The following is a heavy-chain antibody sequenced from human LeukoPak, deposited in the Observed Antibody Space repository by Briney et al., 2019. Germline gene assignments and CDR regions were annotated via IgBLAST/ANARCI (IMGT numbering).Heavy chain of an antibody. J-gene: IGHJ2*01. CDR1: GFTVTDNY. V-gene: IGHV3-66*01. Sequence: GGSLRLSCAASGFTVTDNYMSWVRQAPGKGLDWVSVIYSGGSTYYADAVKGRFTISRDNAKNSLYLQMNSLRAEDTAVYYCARGRGWYFDLWGRGTLVTVSS. CDR3: ARGRGWYFDL. CDR2: IYSGGST.